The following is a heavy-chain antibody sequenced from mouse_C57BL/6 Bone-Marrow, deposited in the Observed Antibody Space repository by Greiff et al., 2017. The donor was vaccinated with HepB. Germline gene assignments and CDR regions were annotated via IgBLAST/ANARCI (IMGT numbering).Heavy chain of an antibody. J-gene: IGHJ2*01. CDR1: GFTFSDYG. CDR2: ISSGSSTI. D-gene: IGHD4-1*01. Sequence: EVKLVESGGGLVKPGGSLKLSCAASGFTFSDYGMHWVRQAPEKGLEWVAYISSGSSTIYYADTVKGRFTISRDNAKNTLFLQMTSLRSEDTAMYYCARLDWDKVDYWGQGTTLTVSS. V-gene: IGHV5-17*01. CDR3: ARLDWDKVDY.